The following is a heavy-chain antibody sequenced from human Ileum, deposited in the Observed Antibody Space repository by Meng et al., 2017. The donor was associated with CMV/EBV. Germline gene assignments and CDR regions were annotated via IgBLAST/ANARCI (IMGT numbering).Heavy chain of an antibody. J-gene: IGHJ1*01. D-gene: IGHD6-13*01. Sequence: VQLQEYGPALVKPSQTLSFTCTVSGGSISSGGFYWSWIRQHPGKGLEWIGYIYYSGSTYYNPSLRSRVAISIDTSKNQFSLKLTSVTAADTAVYYCALRGLAAGTLQQWGQGTLVTVSS. V-gene: IGHV4-31*03. CDR1: GGSISSGGFY. CDR3: ALRGLAAGTLQQ. CDR2: IYYSGST.